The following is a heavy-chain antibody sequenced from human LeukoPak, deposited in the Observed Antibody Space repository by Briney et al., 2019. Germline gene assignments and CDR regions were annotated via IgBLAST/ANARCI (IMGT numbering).Heavy chain of an antibody. Sequence: GGSLRLSCAASGFSFSSYGMHWVRQAPGKGLEWVAVIWYDGSNKYYADSVKGRFTISRDNSKNTLYLQMNSLRAEDTAVYYCAKGVNYYGSGSYSDGMDVWGQGTTVTVSS. CDR3: AKGVNYYGSGSYSDGMDV. V-gene: IGHV3-30*02. J-gene: IGHJ6*02. CDR1: GFSFSSYG. D-gene: IGHD3-10*01. CDR2: IWYDGSNK.